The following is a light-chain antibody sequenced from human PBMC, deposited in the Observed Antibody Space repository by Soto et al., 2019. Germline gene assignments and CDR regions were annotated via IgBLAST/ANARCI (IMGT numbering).Light chain of an antibody. Sequence: IVMAQSPATLSVSPGERANISCRASQSVSSNLAWYQQKPGQAPRLLIYGASTRATGIPARFSGSGSGTEFTLTISSLQPEDFASYYCLQDYNFPWTFGQGTKV. CDR2: GAS. V-gene: IGKV3-15*01. J-gene: IGKJ1*01. CDR3: LQDYNFPWT. CDR1: QSVSSN.